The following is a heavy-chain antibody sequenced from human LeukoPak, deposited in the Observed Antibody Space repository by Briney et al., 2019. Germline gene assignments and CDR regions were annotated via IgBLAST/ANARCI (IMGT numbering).Heavy chain of an antibody. CDR3: AITERCSTTCPLDY. J-gene: IGHJ4*02. V-gene: IGHV4-34*01. CDR1: GGSFRGYY. Sequence: AQTLSLTCAVYGGSFRGYYWSWIRHPPGQGLEWIGEINHSGSTNYNTSLKRRVTISLATSTKTLSLKLNSVTAADAAVYYCAITERCSTTCPLDYWGQGTLVTVSS. D-gene: IGHD2-2*01. CDR2: INHSGST.